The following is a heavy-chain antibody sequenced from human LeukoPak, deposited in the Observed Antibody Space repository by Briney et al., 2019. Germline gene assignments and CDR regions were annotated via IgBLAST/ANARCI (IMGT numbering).Heavy chain of an antibody. J-gene: IGHJ4*02. CDR3: ARVISISGDIDV. V-gene: IGHV3-11*06. CDR2: ISSSSSYT. CDR1: GFTFSDYH. Sequence: PGGSLRFPCDASGFTFSDYHMSWIRQAPGKGLEWVSYISSSSSYTNYADSVKGRFTISRDDAKNSLYLQMNSLRAEDTAVYYCARVISISGDIDVWGQGTLVTVSS. D-gene: IGHD3-3*01.